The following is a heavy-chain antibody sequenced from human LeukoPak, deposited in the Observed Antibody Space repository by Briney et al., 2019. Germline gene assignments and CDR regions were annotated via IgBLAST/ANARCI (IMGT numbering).Heavy chain of an antibody. CDR2: ITSEGSST. Sequence: GGSLRLSCAASGFTFSSYWMHWVRQVPGKGLVWVSRITSEGSSTSYADSVKGRFTISRDNAKNTLYLQINSLRAEDTAVYYCARGFSVVALDWGQGTLVTVCS. CDR1: GFTFSSYW. D-gene: IGHD2-15*01. J-gene: IGHJ4*02. V-gene: IGHV3-74*01. CDR3: ARGFSVVALD.